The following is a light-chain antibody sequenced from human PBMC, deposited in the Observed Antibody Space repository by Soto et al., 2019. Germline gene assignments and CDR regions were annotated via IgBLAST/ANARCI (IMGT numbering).Light chain of an antibody. Sequence: EIVLTQSPGTLSVSPGDRATLSCRASQSVNNNYLAWYQQKPGQAPRLLIYGASSRATGIPDRFRGSGSGTDFTLTISRLEHEDFAVYFCQQYGTSWWTFGQATKVDIK. V-gene: IGKV3-20*01. J-gene: IGKJ1*01. CDR2: GAS. CDR1: QSVNNNY. CDR3: QQYGTSWWT.